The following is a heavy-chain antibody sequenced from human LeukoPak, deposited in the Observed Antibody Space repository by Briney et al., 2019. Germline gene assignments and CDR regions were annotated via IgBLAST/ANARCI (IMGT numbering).Heavy chain of an antibody. J-gene: IGHJ3*02. Sequence: GGSLRLSCAASGFTFSSYTMNWVRQAPGKGLEWVSSIIRGSGYIYYADSVKGRFTISRDNPKNSLYLQMNSLRAEDTAGYYCARGDYGDDHAFDIWGQGTMVTVSS. CDR1: GFTFSSYT. CDR2: IIRGSGYI. D-gene: IGHD4-17*01. CDR3: ARGDYGDDHAFDI. V-gene: IGHV3-21*01.